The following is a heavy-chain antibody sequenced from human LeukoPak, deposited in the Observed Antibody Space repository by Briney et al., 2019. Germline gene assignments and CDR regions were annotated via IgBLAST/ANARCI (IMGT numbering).Heavy chain of an antibody. CDR1: GFTFSSYW. V-gene: IGHV3-74*01. CDR3: ARAGEIRHFDY. CDR2: INGDGTGT. J-gene: IGHJ4*02. D-gene: IGHD3-16*01. Sequence: GGSLRLSCAASGFTFSSYWMHWVRQAPGKGLVWVSRINGDGTGTNYADFVKGRFTISRDNTKNTLYLQINSLTGEDTAVYYCARAGEIRHFDYWGQGTLVTVSS.